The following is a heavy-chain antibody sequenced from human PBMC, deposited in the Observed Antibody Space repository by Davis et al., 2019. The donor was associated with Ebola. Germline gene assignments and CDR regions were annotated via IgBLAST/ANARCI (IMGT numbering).Heavy chain of an antibody. J-gene: IGHJ2*01. CDR1: GGSISSYY. V-gene: IGHV4-59*01. CDR2: IYYSGST. CDR3: ARLPGIVGWSLDFDL. Sequence: SETLSLTCTVSGGSISSYYWSWIRQPPGKGLEWIGYIYYSGSTNYNPSLKSRVTISVDTSKNQFSLKLSSVAAADTAVYYCARLPGIVGWSLDFDLWGRGTLVTVSS. D-gene: IGHD2-21*01.